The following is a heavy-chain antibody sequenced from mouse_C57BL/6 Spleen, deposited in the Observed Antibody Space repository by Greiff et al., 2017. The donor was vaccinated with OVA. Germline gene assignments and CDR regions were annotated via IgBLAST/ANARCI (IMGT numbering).Heavy chain of an antibody. J-gene: IGHJ2*01. CDR2: IDPSDSET. CDR3: ARSGYYGSSSLYFDY. Sequence: QVQLQQPGAELVRPGSSVKLSCKASGYTFTSYWMHWVKQRPIQGLEWIGNIDPSDSETHYNQKFKDKATLTVDKSSSTAYMQLSSLTSEDSAVYYCARSGYYGSSSLYFDYWGQGTTLTVSS. CDR1: GYTFTSYW. V-gene: IGHV1-52*01. D-gene: IGHD1-1*01.